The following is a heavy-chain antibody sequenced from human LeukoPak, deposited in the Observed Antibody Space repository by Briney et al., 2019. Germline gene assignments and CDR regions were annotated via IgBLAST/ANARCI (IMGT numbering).Heavy chain of an antibody. D-gene: IGHD1-26*01. CDR2: IKPDGSEK. V-gene: IGHV3-7*05. CDR3: AKPSGILLITNPQS. J-gene: IGHJ5*02. Sequence: PGGSLRLSCAASGFTFSSYWMSWVRQAPGKGLERVANIKPDGSEKYYVDSVKGRFTISRDNSKNTLYLQMNSLRAEDTAVYYCAKPSGILLITNPQSWGQGTLVTVSS. CDR1: GFTFSSYW.